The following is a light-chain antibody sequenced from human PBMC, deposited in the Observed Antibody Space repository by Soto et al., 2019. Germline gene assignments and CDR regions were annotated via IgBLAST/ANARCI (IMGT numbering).Light chain of an antibody. CDR3: YSYAGDVTFV. CDR2: DVN. V-gene: IGLV2-11*01. J-gene: IGLJ1*01. CDR1: SSDIGGYNY. Sequence: QSVRTQPRSVSGSPGQSVTIPCTGTSSDIGGYNYVSWYQQHPGKAPKVLIYDVNQRPSGVPDRFSGSKSGNTASLTISGLQPEDEADYYCYSYAGDVTFVFGRGTKVTVL.